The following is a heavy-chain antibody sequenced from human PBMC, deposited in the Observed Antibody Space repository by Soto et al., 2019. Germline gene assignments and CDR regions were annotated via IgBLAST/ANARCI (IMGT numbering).Heavy chain of an antibody. CDR3: AKGTPSESLPAFDP. D-gene: IGHD2-2*01. CDR1: GFSFSTYS. CDR2: INGGGTST. V-gene: IGHV3-23*01. J-gene: IGHJ5*02. Sequence: GGSLRLSCTASGFSFSTYSMRWCRHAPGTGLQWVSSINGGGTSTFYADSVRGRFTISRDNSNNTVHLQMNSLRAEDTAVYYCAKGTPSESLPAFDPWGQGALVTVSS.